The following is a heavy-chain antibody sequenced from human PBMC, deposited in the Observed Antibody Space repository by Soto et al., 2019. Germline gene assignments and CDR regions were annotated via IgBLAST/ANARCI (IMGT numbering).Heavy chain of an antibody. Sequence: ASVKVSCKASGYTFTSYYMHWVRQAPGQGLEWMGIINPSGGSSSYAQKFQGRVTMTRDTSTSTVYMELSSLRSEDTAVYYCARPYCGGDCYSDYYYGMDVWGQGTTVTVSS. J-gene: IGHJ6*02. D-gene: IGHD2-21*02. CDR3: ARPYCGGDCYSDYYYGMDV. CDR1: GYTFTSYY. CDR2: INPSGGSS. V-gene: IGHV1-46*01.